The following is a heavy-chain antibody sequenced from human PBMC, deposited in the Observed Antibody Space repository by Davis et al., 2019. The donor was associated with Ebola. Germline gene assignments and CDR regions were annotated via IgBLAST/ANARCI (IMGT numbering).Heavy chain of an antibody. CDR3: ARDRPRASGNYFDY. V-gene: IGHV4-59*12. Sequence: PSETLSLTCTVSGGSISSYYWSWIRQPPGKGPEWIGYIYYSGSTNYNPSLKSRVTISVETSKNQFSLKLSSVTAADTAVYYCARDRPRASGNYFDYWGQGTLVTVSS. D-gene: IGHD6-6*01. J-gene: IGHJ4*02. CDR2: IYYSGST. CDR1: GGSISSYY.